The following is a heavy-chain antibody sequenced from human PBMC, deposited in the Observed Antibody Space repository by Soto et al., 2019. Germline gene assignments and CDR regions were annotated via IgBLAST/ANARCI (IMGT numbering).Heavy chain of an antibody. Sequence: SETLSLTCTVSGGSISSYYWSWIRQPPGKGLEWIGYIYYSGSTNYNPSLGSRVTISLDTSKNQFSLKLSSVTAADTAVYYCAKSSSWKTYYYYMDVWGKGTTVTVSS. V-gene: IGHV4-59*01. CDR1: GGSISSYY. D-gene: IGHD6-13*01. J-gene: IGHJ6*03. CDR3: AKSSSWKTYYYYMDV. CDR2: IYYSGST.